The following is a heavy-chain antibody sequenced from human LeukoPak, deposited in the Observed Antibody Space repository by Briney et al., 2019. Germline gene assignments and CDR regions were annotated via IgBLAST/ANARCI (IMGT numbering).Heavy chain of an antibody. CDR2: INHSGST. V-gene: IGHV4-34*01. CDR1: GGSFSGYY. CDR3: ARPPSSGWPTGFDP. D-gene: IGHD6-19*01. J-gene: IGHJ5*02. Sequence: SETLSLTCAVYGGSFSGYYWSWIRQPPGKGLEWIGEINHSGSTNYNPSLKSRVTILVDTSKNQFSLKLSSVTAADTAVYYCARPPSSGWPTGFDPWGQGTLVTVSS.